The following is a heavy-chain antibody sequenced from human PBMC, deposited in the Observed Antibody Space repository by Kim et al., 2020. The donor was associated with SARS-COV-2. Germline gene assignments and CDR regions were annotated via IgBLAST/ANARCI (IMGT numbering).Heavy chain of an antibody. Sequence: ASVKVSCKASGYTFISYGINWVRQAPGQGLEWMGWISAYNGNTNYAQKLQGRVTMTTDTSTSTAYMELRSLRSDDTAVYYCASEYCSGGSCYPNYYYYYGMDVWSRGTTVTVS. CDR2: ISAYNGNT. D-gene: IGHD2-15*01. CDR1: GYTFISYG. V-gene: IGHV1-18*01. J-gene: IGHJ6*02. CDR3: ASEYCSGGSCYPNYYYYYGMDV.